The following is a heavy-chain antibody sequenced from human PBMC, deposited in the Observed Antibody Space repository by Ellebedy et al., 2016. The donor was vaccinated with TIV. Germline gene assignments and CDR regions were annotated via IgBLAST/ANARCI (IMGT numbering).Heavy chain of an antibody. J-gene: IGHJ4*02. CDR2: IIPVFGTA. CDR3: AGRSYGDYSFDC. D-gene: IGHD4-17*01. CDR1: GGTFSRYS. V-gene: IGHV1-69*13. Sequence: SVKVSCXASGGTFSRYSVRWVRQAPGQGLVWLGGIIPVFGTANYAQKFKGRVTITANESTNTAYMELSSLRSEDTSVYYCAGRSYGDYSFDCWGQGTLVTVSS.